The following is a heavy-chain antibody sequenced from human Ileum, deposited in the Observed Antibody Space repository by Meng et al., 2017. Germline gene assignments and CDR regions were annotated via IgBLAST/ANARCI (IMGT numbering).Heavy chain of an antibody. V-gene: IGHV3-74*01. CDR1: GFTFSGYW. CDR2: INGDGSST. Sequence: GESLKISCAASGFTFSGYWMHWVRQAPGKGLVWVSRINGDGSSTSYADSVKGRFTISRDNAKNTLYLQMNSLRPEDTAVYYCTTVSSSSLGYWGQGTLVTVSS. J-gene: IGHJ4*02. CDR3: TTVSSSSLGY. D-gene: IGHD6-6*01.